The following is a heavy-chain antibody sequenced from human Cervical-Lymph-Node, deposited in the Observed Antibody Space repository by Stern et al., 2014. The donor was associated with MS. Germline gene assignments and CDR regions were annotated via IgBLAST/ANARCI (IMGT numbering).Heavy chain of an antibody. CDR1: GYTFTGHY. V-gene: IGHV1-2*02. J-gene: IGHJ6*02. D-gene: IGHD2/OR15-2a*01. CDR3: VRDCLSTGSNIRNYYYGMDV. CDR2: INTQSSVT. Sequence: VQLVESGAEVKKPGASVNVSCRASGYTFTGHYIHWMRQAPGHGLEWMGWINTQSSVTNYAQKFQGRVTMTRDTSFNTGYMELSSLTSDDTAVYYCVRDCLSTGSNIRNYYYGMDVWGQGTTVAVSS.